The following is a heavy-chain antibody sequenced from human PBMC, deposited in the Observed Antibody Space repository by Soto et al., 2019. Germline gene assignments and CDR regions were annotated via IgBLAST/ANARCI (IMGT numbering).Heavy chain of an antibody. Sequence: SVKVSCKASGGTFSSYAISWVRQAPGQGLEWMGGIIPIFGTANYAQKFQGRVTITADESTSTAYMELSSLRSEDTAVYYCASWTSCSNCYYYYGMEVWGQGTTVTVS. CDR3: ASWTSCSNCYYYYGMEV. V-gene: IGHV1-69*13. J-gene: IGHJ6*02. CDR2: IIPIFGTA. D-gene: IGHD2-15*01. CDR1: GGTFSSYA.